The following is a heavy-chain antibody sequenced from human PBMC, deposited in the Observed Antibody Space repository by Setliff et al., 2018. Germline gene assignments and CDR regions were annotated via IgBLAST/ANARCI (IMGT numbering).Heavy chain of an antibody. J-gene: IGHJ4*02. Sequence: SETLSLTCNVSGGSISSYSYYWGWIRQPPGKVLEWIGNIYYTGITYYNPSLKSRVTISVDTSKNQFSLKLTSVTAADTAVYYCAKYPSKLPELGIYGRFDYWGQGTPVTVSS. V-gene: IGHV4-39*07. CDR2: IYYTGIT. D-gene: IGHD7-27*01. CDR1: GGSISSYSYY. CDR3: AKYPSKLPELGIYGRFDY.